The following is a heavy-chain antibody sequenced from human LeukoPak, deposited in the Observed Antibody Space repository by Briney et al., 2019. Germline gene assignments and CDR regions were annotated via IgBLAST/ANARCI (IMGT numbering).Heavy chain of an antibody. CDR3: ARDAPDCRITRCHNEDHNRYMDV. V-gene: IGHV3-30*02. CDR1: GFSFTNYG. J-gene: IGHJ6*03. Sequence: PGGSLRLSCAASGFSFTNYGMHWVRQAPGKGLEWVAFIRYDGGKTHYVDSVKGRFTVSRGNSNKTLYLQMNGLRAEDTAVYYCARDAPDCRITRCHNEDHNRYMDVWGKGTTVTVTS. D-gene: IGHD2-2*01. CDR2: IRYDGGKT.